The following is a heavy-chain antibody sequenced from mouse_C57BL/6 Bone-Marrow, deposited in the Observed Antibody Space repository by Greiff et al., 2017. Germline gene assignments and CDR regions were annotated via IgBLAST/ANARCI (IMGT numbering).Heavy chain of an antibody. J-gene: IGHJ3*01. V-gene: IGHV1-50*01. Sequence: VQLQQPGAELVKPGASVKLSCKASGYTFTSYWMQWVKQRPGQGLEWIGEIDPSDSYTNYNQKFKGKATLTVDTSSSTAYMQLSSLTSEDSAVYYCAGYEGWFAYWGQGTLVTVSA. CDR1: GYTFTSYW. CDR3: AGYEGWFAY. D-gene: IGHD2-2*01. CDR2: IDPSDSYT.